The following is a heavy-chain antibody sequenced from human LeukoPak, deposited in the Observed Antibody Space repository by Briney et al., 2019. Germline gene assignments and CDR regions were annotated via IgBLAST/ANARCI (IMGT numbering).Heavy chain of an antibody. Sequence: SETLSLTCTVSGGSISNYYWSWIRQPPGKGLEWIGYIYYSGSTNYNPSLKSRVTISVDTSKNQFSLKLSSVTAADTAVYYCAREKGRLWFGELLAGYNWFDPWGQGILVTVSS. V-gene: IGHV4-59*12. J-gene: IGHJ5*02. CDR3: AREKGRLWFGELLAGYNWFDP. CDR1: GGSISNYY. CDR2: IYYSGST. D-gene: IGHD3-10*01.